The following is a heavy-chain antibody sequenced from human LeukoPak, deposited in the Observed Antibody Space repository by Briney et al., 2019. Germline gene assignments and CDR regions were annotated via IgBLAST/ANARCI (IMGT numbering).Heavy chain of an antibody. CDR1: GYTFTSYD. Sequence: ASVKVSCKASGYTFTSYDINWVRQATGQGLEWMGWMNPNSGNTGYAQKFQGRVTMTRNTSISTAYMELSSLRSEDTAVYYCATDPYYDFWSGYPLGYWGQGTLVTVSS. V-gene: IGHV1-8*01. CDR3: ATDPYYDFWSGYPLGY. CDR2: MNPNSGNT. D-gene: IGHD3-3*01. J-gene: IGHJ4*02.